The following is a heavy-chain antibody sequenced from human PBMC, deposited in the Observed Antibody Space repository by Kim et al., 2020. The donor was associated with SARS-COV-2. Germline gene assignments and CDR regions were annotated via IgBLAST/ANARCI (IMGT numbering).Heavy chain of an antibody. J-gene: IGHJ6*02. V-gene: IGHV3-23*01. CDR1: GFTFSSYA. CDR2: ISGSGGST. CDR3: ATDSSGWPDYYYYYYGMDV. D-gene: IGHD6-19*01. Sequence: GGSLRLSCAASGFTFSSYAMSWVRQAPGKGLEWVSAISGSGGSTYYADSVKGRFTISRDNSKNTLYLQMNSLRAEDTAVYYCATDSSGWPDYYYYYYGMDVWGQGTTVTVSS.